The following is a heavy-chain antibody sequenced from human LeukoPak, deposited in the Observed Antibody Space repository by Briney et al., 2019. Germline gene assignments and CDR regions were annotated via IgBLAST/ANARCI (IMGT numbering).Heavy chain of an antibody. J-gene: IGHJ6*03. CDR1: GGSISSSNW. D-gene: IGHD6-19*01. CDR3: ARTVDSSGWYPYYYYMDV. CDR2: IYHSGST. Sequence: SETLSLTCAVSGGSISSSNWWSWVRQPPGKGLEWIGEIYHSGSTNYNPSLKSRVTISVDTSKNQFSLKLSSVTAADTAVYYCARTVDSSGWYPYYYYMDVWGKGTTVTVSS. V-gene: IGHV4-4*02.